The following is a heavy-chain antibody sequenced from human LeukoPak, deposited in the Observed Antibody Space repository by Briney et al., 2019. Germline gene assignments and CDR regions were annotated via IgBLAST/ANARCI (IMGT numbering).Heavy chain of an antibody. D-gene: IGHD5-24*01. V-gene: IGHV3-9*01. CDR1: GFTFSSYS. CDR2: ISWNSGSI. Sequence: GGSLRLSCAASGFTFSSYSMSWVRQAPGKGLEWVSGISWNSGSIGYADSVKGRFTISRDNAKNSLYLQMNSLRAEDTALYYCAKGMATISRGDFDYWGQGTLVTVSS. CDR3: AKGMATISRGDFDY. J-gene: IGHJ4*02.